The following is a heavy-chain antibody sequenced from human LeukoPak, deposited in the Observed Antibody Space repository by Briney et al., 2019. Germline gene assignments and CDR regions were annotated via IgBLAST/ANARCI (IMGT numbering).Heavy chain of an antibody. CDR3: AKDSPLLGHCSSTSCPPMGYYYGMDV. CDR2: ISGSGGST. CDR1: GFTFSSYA. D-gene: IGHD2-2*01. Sequence: PGGSLRLSCAASGFTFSSYAMSWVRQTPGKGLEWVSAISGSGGSTYYADSVKGRFTISRDNSKNTLYLQMNSLRAEDTAVYYCAKDSPLLGHCSSTSCPPMGYYYGMDVWGQGTTVTVSS. V-gene: IGHV3-23*01. J-gene: IGHJ6*02.